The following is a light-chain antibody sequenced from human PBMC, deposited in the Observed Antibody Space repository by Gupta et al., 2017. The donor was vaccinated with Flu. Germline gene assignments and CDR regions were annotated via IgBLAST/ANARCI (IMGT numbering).Light chain of an antibody. Sequence: EVVLTQSPGTLSLSPGERATLPCRASQSVSIRYLAWYQQKPGQAPRLLIYGASTRATGIPDRFSGSGSGTDFTLTISRLEPEDFAVYYCQHYGGSFQYSFGQGTKLEIK. CDR3: QHYGGSFQYS. V-gene: IGKV3-20*01. J-gene: IGKJ2*03. CDR2: GAS. CDR1: QSVSIRY.